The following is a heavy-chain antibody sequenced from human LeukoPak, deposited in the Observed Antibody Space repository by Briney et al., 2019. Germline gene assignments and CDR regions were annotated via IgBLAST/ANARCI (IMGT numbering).Heavy chain of an antibody. CDR2: ISYDGSNK. V-gene: IGHV3-30*03. CDR1: GFTFSSYG. CDR3: ARAPRVATMRYYMDV. Sequence: GRSLRLSCAASGFTFSSYGMHWVRQAPGKGLEWVAVISYDGSNKYYADSVKGRFTISRDNSKNTLYLQMNSLRAEDTAVYYCARAPRVATMRYYMDVWGKGTTVTVSS. J-gene: IGHJ6*03. D-gene: IGHD5-12*01.